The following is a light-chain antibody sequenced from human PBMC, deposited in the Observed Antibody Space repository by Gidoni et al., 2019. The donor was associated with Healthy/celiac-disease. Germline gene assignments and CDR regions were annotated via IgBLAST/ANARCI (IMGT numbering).Light chain of an antibody. CDR3: QQSYSTPRT. CDR2: AAS. J-gene: IGKJ1*01. CDR1: ESISSH. V-gene: IGKV1-39*01. Sequence: IQMTQSPSSLPASVGDNVTITCRASESISSHLNWYQQKPGKAPNLLIYAASSLQSGVPSRFSGIGSGTDFTLTISSLQPEDFATYYCQQSYSTPRTFGQGTKVEIK.